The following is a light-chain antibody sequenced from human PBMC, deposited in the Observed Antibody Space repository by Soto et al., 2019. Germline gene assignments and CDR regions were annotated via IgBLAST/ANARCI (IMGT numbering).Light chain of an antibody. J-gene: IGKJ2*01. Sequence: EIVFTQSPGTLSLSPGERATLSCRTSQTVSSTYLAWYQQKRGQAPRPLIYGTSNRATGIPDRFSGSGSGTDFTLTISRLEPEDFAVYHCQLYGSSPLYSFAQGTELEIK. V-gene: IGKV3-20*01. CDR3: QLYGSSPLYS. CDR1: QTVSSTY. CDR2: GTS.